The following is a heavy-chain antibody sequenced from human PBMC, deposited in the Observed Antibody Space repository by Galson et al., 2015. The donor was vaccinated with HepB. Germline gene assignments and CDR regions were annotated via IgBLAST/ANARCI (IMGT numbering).Heavy chain of an antibody. CDR3: AKGGYCHGGSCARKGGYYGMDV. CDR1: GFTFSSYG. J-gene: IGHJ6*02. CDR2: ISNDGNYK. V-gene: IGHV3-30*18. D-gene: IGHD2-15*01. Sequence: SLRLSCAASGFTFSSYGMHWVRQAPGKGLEWVAVISNDGNYKYYPDSVKGRFTISRDSSQNTLYLQMNSLRAEDTAVYYCAKGGYCHGGSCARKGGYYGMDVWGQGTTVTVSS.